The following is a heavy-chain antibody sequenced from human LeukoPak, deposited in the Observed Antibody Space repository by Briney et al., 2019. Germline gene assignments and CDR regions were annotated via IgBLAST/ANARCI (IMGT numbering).Heavy chain of an antibody. J-gene: IGHJ5*02. Sequence: SETLSLTCAVYGGSFSGYYWSWIRQPPGKGLEWIGEINHSGSTNYNPSLKSRVTISVDTSKNQFSLKLSSVTAADTAVYYCAGYCSSTSCYVVGWFDPWGQGTLVTVSS. CDR1: GGSFSGYY. D-gene: IGHD2-2*01. V-gene: IGHV4-34*01. CDR3: AGYCSSTSCYVVGWFDP. CDR2: INHSGST.